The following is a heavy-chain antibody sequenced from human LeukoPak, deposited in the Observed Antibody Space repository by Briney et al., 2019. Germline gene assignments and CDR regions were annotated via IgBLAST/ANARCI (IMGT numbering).Heavy chain of an antibody. CDR1: GFSFSSYS. D-gene: IGHD4-17*01. V-gene: IGHV3-21*01. CDR3: ARLNYGDYGTFDY. J-gene: IGHJ4*02. Sequence: GGSLRLSCAASGFSFSSYSMNWVRQAPGKGLQWVASIGRTTNFMYYADSVKGRFTISRDNAKNSLYLQMNSLRAEDTAVYYCARLNYGDYGTFDYWGQGTIVTVSS. CDR2: IGRTTNFM.